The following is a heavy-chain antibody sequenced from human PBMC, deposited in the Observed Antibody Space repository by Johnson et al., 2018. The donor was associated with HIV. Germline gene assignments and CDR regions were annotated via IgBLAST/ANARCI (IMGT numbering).Heavy chain of an antibody. CDR2: INSDGSST. V-gene: IGHV3-74*01. CDR1: GFIVSSNY. D-gene: IGHD3-22*01. Sequence: EQLVESGGGLVQPGGSLRLSCAASGFIVSSNYMSWVRQAPGKGLVWVSRINSDGSSTSYADSVKGRFTISRDNAKNTLYLQMNSLRAEDTAVYYCARDRRNYYDSSGYPDYDAFDIWGQGTMVTVAS. J-gene: IGHJ3*02. CDR3: ARDRRNYYDSSGYPDYDAFDI.